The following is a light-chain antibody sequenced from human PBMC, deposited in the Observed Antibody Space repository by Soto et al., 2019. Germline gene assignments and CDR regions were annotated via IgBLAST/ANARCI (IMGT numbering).Light chain of an antibody. Sequence: DIRMTQSPSSLSASVGDSVTITCRASQGINNYLAWYQQKPGKVPVLLIYSASTLKPGIPSRFSGSGTGTDFTLTISSLQPEDFATYYCQYSRHPPLFGPGTKVDMK. J-gene: IGKJ3*01. CDR2: SAS. CDR3: QYSRHPPL. V-gene: IGKV1-27*01. CDR1: QGINNY.